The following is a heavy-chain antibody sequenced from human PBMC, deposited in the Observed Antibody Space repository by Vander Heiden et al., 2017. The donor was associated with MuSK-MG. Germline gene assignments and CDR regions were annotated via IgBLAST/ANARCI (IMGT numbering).Heavy chain of an antibody. V-gene: IGHV3-23*01. J-gene: IGHJ1*01. CDR1: GFSFSTFA. D-gene: IGHD6-19*01. Sequence: EVQVLESGGGLVQPGGSLRLSCAASGFSFSTFAMSWVRQAPGKGLEWVSTISGSGGSTYYTDSVKGRFTISRDNYKNTLYMQMNSLRAEDTAVYYCAKDRSSGSTRAAEYFDHWGQGTLVTVSS. CDR2: ISGSGGST. CDR3: AKDRSSGSTRAAEYFDH.